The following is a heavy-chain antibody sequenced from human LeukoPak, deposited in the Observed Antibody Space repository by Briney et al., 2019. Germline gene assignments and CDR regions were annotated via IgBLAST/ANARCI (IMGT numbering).Heavy chain of an antibody. D-gene: IGHD3-22*01. Sequence: GGSLRLSCAASGFTFSSYSMNWVRQAPGKGLEWVSSISSSSSYIYYADSVKGRFTISRDNAKNSLYLQMNSLRAEDTAVYYCARDINHYYDSIAVYFQHWGQGTLVTVSS. V-gene: IGHV3-21*01. J-gene: IGHJ1*01. CDR2: ISSSSSYI. CDR1: GFTFSSYS. CDR3: ARDINHYYDSIAVYFQH.